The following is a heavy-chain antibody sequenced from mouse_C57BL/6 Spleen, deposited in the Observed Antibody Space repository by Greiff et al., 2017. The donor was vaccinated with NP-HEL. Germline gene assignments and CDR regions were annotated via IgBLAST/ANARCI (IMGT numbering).Heavy chain of an antibody. CDR1: GYTFTSYW. J-gene: IGHJ4*01. Sequence: QVQLQQPGAELVMPGASVKLSCKASGYTFTSYWMHWVKQRPGQGLEWIGEIDPSDSYTNYNQKFKGKSTLTVDKSSSTAYMQLSSLTSEDSAVYYCARRDGDYDYYAMDYLGQGTSVTVSS. CDR3: ARRDGDYDYYAMDY. CDR2: IDPSDSYT. D-gene: IGHD2-4*01. V-gene: IGHV1-69*01.